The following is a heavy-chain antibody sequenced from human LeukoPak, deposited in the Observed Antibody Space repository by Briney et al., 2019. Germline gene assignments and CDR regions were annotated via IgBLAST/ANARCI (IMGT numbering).Heavy chain of an antibody. CDR3: ARSSSWYGLNWFDP. CDR1: GGSISSYY. J-gene: IGHJ5*02. D-gene: IGHD6-13*01. V-gene: IGHV4-4*07. CDR2: IYTSGST. Sequence: SETLSLTCTVSGGSISSYYWGWIRQPAGKGLEWIGRIYTSGSTNYNPSLKSRVTMSVDTSKNQFSRKLSSVTAADTAVYYCARSSSWYGLNWFDPWGQGTLVTVSS.